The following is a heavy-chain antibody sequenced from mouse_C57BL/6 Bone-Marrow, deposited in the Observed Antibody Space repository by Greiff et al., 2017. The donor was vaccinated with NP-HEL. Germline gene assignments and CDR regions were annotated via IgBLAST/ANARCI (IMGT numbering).Heavy chain of an antibody. D-gene: IGHD3-2*01. CDR2: IYWDDDK. J-gene: IGHJ3*01. CDR1: GFSLRTSGMG. CDR3: ARVDKGFAY. V-gene: IGHV8-12*01. Sequence: QVTLKVSGPGILQSSQTLSLTCSFSGFSLRTSGMGVSWIRQPSGTGLEWLAHIYWDDDKRYNPSLKRRLTISKDTSRNQVFLTSTSVDTTVTATYYCARVDKGFAYWGQGTLVTASA.